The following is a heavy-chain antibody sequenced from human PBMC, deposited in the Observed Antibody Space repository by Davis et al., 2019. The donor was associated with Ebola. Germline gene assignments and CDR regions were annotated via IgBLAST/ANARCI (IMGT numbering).Heavy chain of an antibody. CDR3: ARGNSSSWYYYFDY. CDR2: ISSSSSYI. D-gene: IGHD6-13*01. J-gene: IGHJ4*02. CDR1: GFTFSSYS. Sequence: GESLKISCAASGFTFSSYSMIWVRQAPGKGLEWVSSISSSSSYIYYADSVKGRFTISRDNAKNSLYLQMNSLRAEDTAVYYCARGNSSSWYYYFDYWGQGTLVTVSS. V-gene: IGHV3-21*01.